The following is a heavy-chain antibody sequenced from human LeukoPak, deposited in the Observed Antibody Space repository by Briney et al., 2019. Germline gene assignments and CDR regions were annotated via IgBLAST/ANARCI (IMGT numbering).Heavy chain of an antibody. V-gene: IGHV4-59*12. CDR2: FYYSGSD. Sequence: PSETLSLTCTVSGASITSYYWNWIRQPPGKGLEWIGYFYYSGSDNYNPSLKSRITISVDTSKNQFSLKLSSVTAADTAVYYCARTYTAMGPPDYWGQGTLVTVSS. D-gene: IGHD5-18*01. CDR3: ARTYTAMGPPDY. J-gene: IGHJ4*02. CDR1: GASITSYY.